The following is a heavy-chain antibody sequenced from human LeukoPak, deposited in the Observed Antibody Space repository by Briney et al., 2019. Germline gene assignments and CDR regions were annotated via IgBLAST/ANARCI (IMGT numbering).Heavy chain of an antibody. D-gene: IGHD6-13*01. Sequence: ASVKVSCKASGYSSTNYGISWVRQAPGQGLEWMGWIHIDRGNTNYAQKFQGRVTMTTHTSTSTVYMEVRGLRSDDTAMYYCARDVGITVADSFDPWGQGTLVTVSS. CDR1: GYSSTNYG. CDR3: ARDVGITVADSFDP. V-gene: IGHV1-18*01. J-gene: IGHJ5*02. CDR2: IHIDRGNT.